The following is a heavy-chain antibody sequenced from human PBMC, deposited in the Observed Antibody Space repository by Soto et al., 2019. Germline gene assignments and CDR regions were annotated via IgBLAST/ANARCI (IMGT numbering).Heavy chain of an antibody. Sequence: EVQLVESGGGLVQPGGSLSLSCAASGFTSNNYWMQWVRQAPGTGLVWVSHIHSDGSGANYADFAKGRFTISRDNAKDTLYLQMSSLTAADTAVYYCASNRGSVGMDVWGQGTTVTVAS. CDR3: ASNRGSVGMDV. CDR2: IHSDGSGA. CDR1: GFTSNNYW. J-gene: IGHJ6*02. V-gene: IGHV3-74*01. D-gene: IGHD4-17*01.